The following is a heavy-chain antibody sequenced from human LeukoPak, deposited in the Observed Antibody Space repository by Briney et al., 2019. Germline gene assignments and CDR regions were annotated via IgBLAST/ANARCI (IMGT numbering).Heavy chain of an antibody. V-gene: IGHV4-59*08. CDR1: GASISSYY. Sequence: PSETLSLTCTVSGASISSYYWVWIRQPPGKGLEWIGYIYYSGSTNYNPSLKSRVTISVDTSKNQFSLKLSSVTAADTAVYYCASGFGEFHYWGQGTLVTVSS. CDR3: ASGFGEFHY. D-gene: IGHD3-10*01. J-gene: IGHJ4*02. CDR2: IYYSGST.